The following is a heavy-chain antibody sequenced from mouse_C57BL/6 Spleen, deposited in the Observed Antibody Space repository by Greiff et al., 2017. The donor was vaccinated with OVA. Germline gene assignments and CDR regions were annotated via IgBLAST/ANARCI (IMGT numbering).Heavy chain of an antibody. D-gene: IGHD1-1*01. CDR2: IDPEDGDT. CDR3: ARDYFGSSYGYVDY. J-gene: IGHJ2*01. Sequence: VQLQQSGAELVKPGASVKLSCTASGFNITDYYMHWVKQRTEQGLEWIGRIDPEDGDTKYAPKFQGKATLTADTSSNTAYLQLSSLTSEDTAAYYCARDYFGSSYGYVDYWGQGTTLTVSS. CDR1: GFNITDYY. V-gene: IGHV14-2*01.